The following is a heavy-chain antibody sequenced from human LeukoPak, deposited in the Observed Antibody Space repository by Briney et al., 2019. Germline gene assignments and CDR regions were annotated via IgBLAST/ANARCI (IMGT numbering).Heavy chain of an antibody. CDR3: ARTTLTSAPFDY. D-gene: IGHD4-17*01. V-gene: IGHV1-69*04. CDR2: IIPIRNIT. J-gene: IGHJ4*02. Sequence: SVKVSCKASGGTFSSDVISWVRQAPGQGLEWMGRIIPIRNITNYAQKFQGRVTITADKSTSTTYMELSSLRSEDTAMYYCARTTLTSAPFDYWGQGTLVTVSS. CDR1: GGTFSSDV.